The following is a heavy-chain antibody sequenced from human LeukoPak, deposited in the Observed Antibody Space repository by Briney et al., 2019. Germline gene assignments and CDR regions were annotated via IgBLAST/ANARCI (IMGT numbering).Heavy chain of an antibody. CDR1: GFTFSSYA. J-gene: IGHJ6*04. CDR3: AREKTEGRVGYSYGFDYYYGMDV. CDR2: ISYDGSNK. D-gene: IGHD5-18*01. Sequence: PGRSQRLSCAASGFTFSSYAMHWVRQAPGKGLEWVAVISYDGSNKYYADSVKGRFTISRDNSKNTLYLQMNSLRAEDTAVYYCAREKTEGRVGYSYGFDYYYGMDVWGKGTTVTVSS. V-gene: IGHV3-30*04.